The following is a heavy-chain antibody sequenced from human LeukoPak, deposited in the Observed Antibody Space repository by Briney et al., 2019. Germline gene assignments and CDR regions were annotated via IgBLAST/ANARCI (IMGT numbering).Heavy chain of an antibody. Sequence: PGGSLRLSCVASGLTFSSYSMNWVRQAPGKGLEWISYISSSSSTIYYADSVKGRFTISRDNAKNSLHLQMNSLRAEDTVVYYCASGKGHDFWSGYLSWFDPWGQGTLVTVSS. CDR3: ASGKGHDFWSGYLSWFDP. CDR1: GLTFSSYS. V-gene: IGHV3-48*04. J-gene: IGHJ5*02. CDR2: ISSSSSTI. D-gene: IGHD3-3*01.